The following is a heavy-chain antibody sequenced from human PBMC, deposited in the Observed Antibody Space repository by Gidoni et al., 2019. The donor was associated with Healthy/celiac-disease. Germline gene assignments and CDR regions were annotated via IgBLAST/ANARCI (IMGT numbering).Heavy chain of an antibody. J-gene: IGHJ3*02. CDR2: ISGSGGST. V-gene: IGHV3-23*01. CDR3: ATAVAATLDAFDI. Sequence: EVQLLESGGGLVQPGGSLRLSCAASGFTFSSDAMSWVRQATGKGLEWVSAISGSGGSTYYADSVKGRFTISRDNSKNTLYLQMNSLRAEDTAVYYCATAVAATLDAFDIWGQGTMVTVSS. CDR1: GFTFSSDA. D-gene: IGHD2-15*01.